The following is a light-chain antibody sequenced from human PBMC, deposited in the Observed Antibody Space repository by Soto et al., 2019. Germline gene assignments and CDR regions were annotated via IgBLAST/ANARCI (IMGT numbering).Light chain of an antibody. CDR2: DNS. CDR1: SSNIGNNY. V-gene: IGLV1-51*01. J-gene: IGLJ2*01. CDR3: GTWDGSLSAVV. Sequence: QSVLTQPPSVSAAPGQTVTISCSGSSSNIGNNYVSWYQQLPGTAPKLLIYDNSRRPSGIPDRFAGSKSGTSATLGIAGLQTGHEADYYCGTWDGSLSAVVFGGGTKLTVL.